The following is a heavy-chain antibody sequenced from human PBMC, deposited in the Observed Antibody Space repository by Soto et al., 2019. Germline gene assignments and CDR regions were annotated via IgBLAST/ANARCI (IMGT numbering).Heavy chain of an antibody. Sequence: SGPTLVNPTQTLTLTCTFSGFSLSTSYVGVAWIRQPPGKALEWLAIIYWDDDKRYSPSLKSRLTITKDTSKNQVVLTVTNMDTVDTATYYCAHSKYSRSSFDYWGQGTLVTVSS. CDR1: GFSLSTSYVG. D-gene: IGHD6-6*01. CDR2: IYWDDDK. J-gene: IGHJ4*02. V-gene: IGHV2-5*02. CDR3: AHSKYSRSSFDY.